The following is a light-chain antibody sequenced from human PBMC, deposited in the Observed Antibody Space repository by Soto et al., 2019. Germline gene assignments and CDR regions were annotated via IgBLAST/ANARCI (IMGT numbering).Light chain of an antibody. Sequence: EVVMTQSPATLSVSPGERATLSFRASHSVSSSLAWYQQKPGQAPRLLISGASTRAAGIPARFSGSGSGTEFTLTISSLQPDDFATYYCQQLSTYPYTFGPGTKVDIK. CDR2: GAS. CDR3: QQLSTYPYT. V-gene: IGKV3-15*01. CDR1: HSVSSS. J-gene: IGKJ3*01.